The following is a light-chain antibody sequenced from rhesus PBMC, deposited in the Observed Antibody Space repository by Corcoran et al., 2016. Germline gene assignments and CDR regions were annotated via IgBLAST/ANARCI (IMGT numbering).Light chain of an antibody. Sequence: DIQMTQSPSAPSASGGDRVTITCRASLGIPNYLAWYQQKPGEPPQLLIYEASILQGGIPSRFIGSGSGADFTLTISILLSEDFGTYYCQQYFTTPLTFRGGTKVELK. V-gene: IGKV1-25*01. CDR1: LGIPNY. CDR2: EAS. CDR3: QQYFTTPLT. J-gene: IGKJ4*01.